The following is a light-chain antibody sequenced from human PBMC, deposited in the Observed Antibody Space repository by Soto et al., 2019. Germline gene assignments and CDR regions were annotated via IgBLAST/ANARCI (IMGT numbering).Light chain of an antibody. CDR3: QQYGRSPLT. J-gene: IGKJ4*01. Sequence: EIVLTQSPANLCLSAGEGAILSFRASQSLSSSFLAWYQQKPGQAPRLLIYSSSNRATGIPDRFSGGGSGTDFTLTISSLEPGDFAVYYCQQYGRSPLTFGGGTRWIS. V-gene: IGKV3-20*01. CDR1: QSLSSSF. CDR2: SSS.